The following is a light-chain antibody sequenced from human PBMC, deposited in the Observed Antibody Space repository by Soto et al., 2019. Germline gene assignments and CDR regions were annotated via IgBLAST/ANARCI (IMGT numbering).Light chain of an antibody. CDR3: CSYAGSLSYV. Sequence: SVLTQPRSVSGSPGQSVTISCTGTSSDVGGYNYVSWYQQHPGKAPKLMIYDVSKRPSGVPDRFSGSKSGNTASLTISGLQAEDEADYYCCSYAGSLSYVFGTGTKVTVL. CDR1: SSDVGGYNY. V-gene: IGLV2-11*01. CDR2: DVS. J-gene: IGLJ1*01.